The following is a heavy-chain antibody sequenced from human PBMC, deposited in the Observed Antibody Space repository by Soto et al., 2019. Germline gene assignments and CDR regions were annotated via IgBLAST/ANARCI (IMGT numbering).Heavy chain of an antibody. CDR1: GGSISSSSYY. CDR2: IYYSGST. D-gene: IGHD3-22*01. J-gene: IGHJ4*02. Sequence: PEETLSLTCTVSGGSISSSSYYWGWIRQPPGKGLEWIGSIYYSGSTYYKSSLKSRVAISIDTSTNQFSLKLRFVTAADTAVYYCARRRNYFDSSGHFDYWGQGVLVTVSS. CDR3: ARRRNYFDSSGHFDY. V-gene: IGHV4-39*01.